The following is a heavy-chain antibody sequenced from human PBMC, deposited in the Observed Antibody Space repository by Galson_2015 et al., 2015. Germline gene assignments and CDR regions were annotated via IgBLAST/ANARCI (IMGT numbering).Heavy chain of an antibody. D-gene: IGHD3-10*01. J-gene: IGHJ6*02. Sequence: QSGAEVKKPGESLKISCKGSGYSFTSYWIGWVRQMPGKGLEWMGIIYPGDSDTRYSPSFQGQVTISADKSISTAYLQWSSLKASDTAMYYCARMYGSGSYSLYYYGMDVWGQGTTVTVSS. CDR3: ARMYGSGSYSLYYYGMDV. CDR1: GYSFTSYW. V-gene: IGHV5-51*01. CDR2: IYPGDSDT.